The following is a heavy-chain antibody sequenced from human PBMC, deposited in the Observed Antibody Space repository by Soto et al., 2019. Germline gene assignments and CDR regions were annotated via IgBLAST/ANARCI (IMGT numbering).Heavy chain of an antibody. Sequence: ASETLSLTCTVSGGSISSGGYYWSWIRQHPGKGLEWIGYIYYSGSTYYNPSLKSRVTISVDTSKNQFSLKLSSVTAADTAVYYCARDSVTTGYEDGVVWGQGTTVTVSS. J-gene: IGHJ6*02. V-gene: IGHV4-31*03. D-gene: IGHD4-17*01. CDR3: ARDSVTTGYEDGVV. CDR1: GGSISSGGYY. CDR2: IYYSGST.